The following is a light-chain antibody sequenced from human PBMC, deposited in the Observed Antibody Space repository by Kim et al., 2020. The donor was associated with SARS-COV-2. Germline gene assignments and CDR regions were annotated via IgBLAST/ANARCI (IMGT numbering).Light chain of an antibody. Sequence: DIQMTQSPSSLSASVGDRVTITCRASKSISSYLNWYQQKPGKAPKLLIYAASSLQSGVPSRFSGSGSGTDFTLTISSLQPEDFATYYSQQSYSTPFTFGGGSKVDIK. J-gene: IGKJ4*01. CDR1: KSISSY. CDR2: AAS. V-gene: IGKV1-39*01. CDR3: QQSYSTPFT.